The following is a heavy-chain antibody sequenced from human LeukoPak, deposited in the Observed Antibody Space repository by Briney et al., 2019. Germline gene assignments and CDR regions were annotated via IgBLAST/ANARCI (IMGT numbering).Heavy chain of an antibody. CDR2: ISSSSSYI. D-gene: IGHD1-26*01. CDR3: ARDRDSGSLLDY. V-gene: IGHV3-21*01. Sequence: GGSLRLSCAASGFTFSSYSMNWVRQAPGQGLEWVSSISSSSSYIYYADSVRGRFTISRDNDKNSLYLQMNSLRAEDTAVYYCARDRDSGSLLDYCGQGTLCTVSS. J-gene: IGHJ4*02. CDR1: GFTFSSYS.